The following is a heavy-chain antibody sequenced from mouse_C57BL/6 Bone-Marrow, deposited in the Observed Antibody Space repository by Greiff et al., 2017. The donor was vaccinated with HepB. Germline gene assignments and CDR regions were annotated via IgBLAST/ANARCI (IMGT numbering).Heavy chain of an antibody. Sequence: QVQLKESGAELARPGASVKMSCKASGYTFTSYTMHWVKQRPGQGLEWIGYINPSSGYTKYNQKFKDKATLTADKSSSTAYMQLSSLTSEDSAVYYCARWGFFAYWGQGTLVTVSA. CDR1: GYTFTSYT. V-gene: IGHV1-4*01. J-gene: IGHJ3*01. CDR3: ARWGFFAY. CDR2: INPSSGYT.